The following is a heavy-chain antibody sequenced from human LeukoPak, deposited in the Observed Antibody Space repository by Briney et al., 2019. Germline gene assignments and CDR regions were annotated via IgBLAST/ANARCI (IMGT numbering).Heavy chain of an antibody. CDR3: ARGSVRLDY. D-gene: IGHD4-17*01. J-gene: IGHJ4*02. Sequence: SETLSLTCTGSGDSLSSSDYYWSWIRPAAGEGLEWIGRISPRGSTIYNPSLKSRVTLSVDTSKNQFSLKLTSVTAADTAIYYCARGSVRLDYWGQGTLVTVSS. CDR1: GDSLSSSDYY. CDR2: ISPRGST. V-gene: IGHV4-61*02.